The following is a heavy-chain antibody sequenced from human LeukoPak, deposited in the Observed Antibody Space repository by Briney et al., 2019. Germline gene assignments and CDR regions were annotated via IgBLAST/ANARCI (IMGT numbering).Heavy chain of an antibody. J-gene: IGHJ3*02. Sequence: GESLKISCKGSGYSFPTYWIGWVRQMPGKGLEWMGIIYPGDSDTRYSPSFQGQVTMSADKSISTAYLQWSSLKASDTAMYYCARSVVAATSPDDAFDIWGQGTMVTVSS. CDR2: IYPGDSDT. CDR1: GYSFPTYW. V-gene: IGHV5-51*01. CDR3: ARSVVAATSPDDAFDI. D-gene: IGHD2-15*01.